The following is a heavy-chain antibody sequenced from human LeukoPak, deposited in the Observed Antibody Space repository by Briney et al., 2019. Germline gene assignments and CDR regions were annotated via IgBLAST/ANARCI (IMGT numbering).Heavy chain of an antibody. CDR3: AREGNVELRFDY. CDR1: GYTFTSYG. D-gene: IGHD1-26*01. CDR2: ISAYNGDT. Sequence: ASVKVSCKASGYTFTSYGIGWVRQAPGQGLKWMGWISAYNGDTNYAQKLQGRVTMTTDTSTSIAYMELRSLRSDDTAVYYCAREGNVELRFDYWGQGTLVTVSS. J-gene: IGHJ4*02. V-gene: IGHV1-18*01.